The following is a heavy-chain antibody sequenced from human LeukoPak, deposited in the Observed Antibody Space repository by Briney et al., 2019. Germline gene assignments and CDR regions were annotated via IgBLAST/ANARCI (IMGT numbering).Heavy chain of an antibody. J-gene: IGHJ4*02. D-gene: IGHD2-15*01. V-gene: IGHV5-51*01. Sequence: GESLKISCKGSGYSFTSYWIGWVRQMPGKGLEWMGIIYPGDSDTRYSPSFQGQVTFSADKSITTAYLQWSSLKASDTAMYYCARRGRYCSAANCYLFDYWGQGTLVTVSS. CDR2: IYPGDSDT. CDR1: GYSFTSYW. CDR3: ARRGRYCSAANCYLFDY.